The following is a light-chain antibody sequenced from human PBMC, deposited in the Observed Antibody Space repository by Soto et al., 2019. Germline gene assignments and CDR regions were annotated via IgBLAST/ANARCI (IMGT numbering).Light chain of an antibody. CDR2: GAS. CDR1: QSVSSSY. J-gene: IGKJ5*01. CDR3: EEYGSSPPMT. V-gene: IGKV3-20*01. Sequence: EIVLTQSTGTLSLSPGERATISCRASQSVSSSYLACYQQKPGQAPRLLIYGASSKATGIPDRFSGSGSGTDFTLTISRLEPEDYAVYYCEEYGSSPPMTFGQGTRLEIK.